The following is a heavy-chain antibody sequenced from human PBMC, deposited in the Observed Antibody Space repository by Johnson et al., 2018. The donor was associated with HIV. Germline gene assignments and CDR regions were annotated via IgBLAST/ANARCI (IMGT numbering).Heavy chain of an antibody. D-gene: IGHD6-19*01. J-gene: IGHJ3*02. CDR3: ASLEPVAVTGVAFDI. CDR1: GFIFSSYW. V-gene: IGHV3-74*01. Sequence: VQLVESGGGLVQPGGSLRLSCAASGFIFSSYWMHWVRQAPGKGLVWVSRINSDGSSTSYADSVTGRFTISRDNAKNTLYLQMNSLRAEDTAVYYCASLEPVAVTGVAFDIWGQGTMVTVSS. CDR2: INSDGSST.